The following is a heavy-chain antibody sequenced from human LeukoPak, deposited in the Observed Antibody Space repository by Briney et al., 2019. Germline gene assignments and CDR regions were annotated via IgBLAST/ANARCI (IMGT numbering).Heavy chain of an antibody. CDR3: ASFTNYLEFDY. D-gene: IGHD1-7*01. Sequence: PGGSLRLSCAASGFTFSSSWMHWVRQAPGKGLVWVSRIRSDGSSTSYADSVKGRFTISRDNAKNTLYLQMNSLRAEDTAVYYCASFTNYLEFDYWGQGTLVTV. CDR1: GFTFSSSW. V-gene: IGHV3-74*01. J-gene: IGHJ4*02. CDR2: IRSDGSST.